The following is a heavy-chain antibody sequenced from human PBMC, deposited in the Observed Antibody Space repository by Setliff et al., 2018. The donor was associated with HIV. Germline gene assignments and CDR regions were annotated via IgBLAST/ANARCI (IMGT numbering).Heavy chain of an antibody. Sequence: SETLSLTCTVSGGSISSSSYYWGWIRQPPGKGLEWIGSIYYSGSTYYNPSLKSRVTISVDTSKNQFSLKLSSVTAADTAVYYCARDLGRLQSLEWLPKNWFDPWGQGTLVTVSS. D-gene: IGHD3-3*01. CDR1: GGSISSSSYY. CDR3: ARDLGRLQSLEWLPKNWFDP. V-gene: IGHV4-39*07. CDR2: IYYSGST. J-gene: IGHJ5*02.